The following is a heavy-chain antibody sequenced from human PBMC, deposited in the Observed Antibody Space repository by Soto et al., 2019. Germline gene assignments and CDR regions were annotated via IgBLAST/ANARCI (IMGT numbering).Heavy chain of an antibody. V-gene: IGHV1-2*04. D-gene: IGHD6-13*01. CDR1: GYTFTGYY. J-gene: IGHJ1*01. CDR2: INPNSGGT. Sequence: ASVKVSCKASGYTFTGYYMHWVRQAPGQGLEWMGWINPNSGGTNYAQKFQGWVTMTRDTSISTAYMELSRLRSDDTAVYSCSRAPAAAGNLSSFQHWGKGTLVTVSS. CDR3: SRAPAAAGNLSSFQH.